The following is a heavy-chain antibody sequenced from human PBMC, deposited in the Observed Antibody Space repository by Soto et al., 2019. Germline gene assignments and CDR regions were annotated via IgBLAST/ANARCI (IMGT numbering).Heavy chain of an antibody. D-gene: IGHD2-2*01. V-gene: IGHV4-31*03. CDR1: GGSISSGSHY. CDR2: IYYSGTT. Sequence: SETLSLTCTVSGGSISSGSHYWNWVRHHPGKGLEWIGYIYYSGTTFYSPSLKSRVTISIDTSKNQFSLNLSSVTAADTAVYYCARVSLGAAAPFDYWGQGTLVTVSS. CDR3: ARVSLGAAAPFDY. J-gene: IGHJ4*02.